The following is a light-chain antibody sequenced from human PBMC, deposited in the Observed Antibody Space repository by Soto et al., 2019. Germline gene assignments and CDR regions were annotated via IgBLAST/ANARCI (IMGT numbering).Light chain of an antibody. CDR3: KQYKSYTPYT. J-gene: IGKJ2*01. CDR1: HSIDTW. CDR2: DAS. V-gene: IGKV1-5*01. Sequence: DIQMTQSPSALSASLGDRVTITCRASHSIDTWLAWYQQRPGKAPNLLIYDASSLASGVPSRFSGGGSGTEFTITISNLQPDDFGTYYCKQYKSYTPYTIGQGTKVEIK.